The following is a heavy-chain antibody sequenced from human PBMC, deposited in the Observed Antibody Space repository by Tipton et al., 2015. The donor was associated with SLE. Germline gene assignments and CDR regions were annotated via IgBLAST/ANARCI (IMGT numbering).Heavy chain of an antibody. CDR2: ISWNSGSI. CDR3: AKVAVAGNFDY. CDR1: GFTFDDYA. V-gene: IGHV3-9*01. J-gene: IGHJ4*02. Sequence: SLRLSCAASGFTFDDYAMHWVRQAPGKGLEWVSGISWNSGSIGYADSVKGRFTIFRDNAKNSLYLQMNSLRAEDTALYYCAKVAVAGNFDYWGQGTLVTVSS. D-gene: IGHD1-14*01.